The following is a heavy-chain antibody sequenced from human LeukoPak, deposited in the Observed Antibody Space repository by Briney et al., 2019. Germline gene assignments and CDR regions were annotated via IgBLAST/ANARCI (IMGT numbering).Heavy chain of an antibody. CDR2: INTDGANT. V-gene: IGHV3-23*01. CDR1: GFTFSSYS. Sequence: GGSLRLSCVVSGFTFSSYSMNWVRQAPGKGPEWVSSINTDGANTYYEDSVKGRFSISRDNSKNTLFLQMNSLRVEDTAVYYCAKHLPNLGLDYWGQGTLVTVSS. J-gene: IGHJ4*02. CDR3: AKHLPNLGLDY.